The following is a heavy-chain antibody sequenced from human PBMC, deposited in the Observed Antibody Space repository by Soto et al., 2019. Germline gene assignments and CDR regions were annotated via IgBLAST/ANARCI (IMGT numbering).Heavy chain of an antibody. J-gene: IGHJ6*02. CDR3: ARRVCSGGSCYFSYYGMEV. D-gene: IGHD2-15*01. V-gene: IGHV4-39*01. CDR1: GGSISSSSYY. Sequence: TLSLTCTVSGGSISSSSYYGGWILQPPGKGLEWLGSIYYSGSTYYNPSLKSRVTISVDTSKNQFSLKMSSVTAADTAVYYCARRVCSGGSCYFSYYGMEVWGQGSTVTVS. CDR2: IYYSGST.